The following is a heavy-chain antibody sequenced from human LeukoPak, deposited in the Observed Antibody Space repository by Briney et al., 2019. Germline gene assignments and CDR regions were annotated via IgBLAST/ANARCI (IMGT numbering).Heavy chain of an antibody. J-gene: IGHJ5*02. CDR3: ARQAAAGWFDP. D-gene: IGHD6-13*01. CDR2: IYYSGST. CDR1: GGSISSYY. V-gene: IGHV4-59*01. Sequence: PSETLSLTCTVSGGSISSYYWSWIRQPPGKGLEWIGYIYYSGSTNYNPSLKSRVTISADTSKNQFSLKLSSVTAADTAVYYCARQAAAGWFDPWGQGTLVTVSS.